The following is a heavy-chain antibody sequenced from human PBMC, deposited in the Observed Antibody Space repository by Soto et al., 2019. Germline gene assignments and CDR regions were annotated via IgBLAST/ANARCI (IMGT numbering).Heavy chain of an antibody. D-gene: IGHD4-17*01. CDR1: GDSVSSNNVA. CDR2: TNYRSKWYH. Sequence: QVQLQQSGPGLVKPSQTLSLTCAISGDSVSSNNVAWNWIRQSPSRGLEWLGRTNYRSKWYHDYAVSGKSRITINPYTSKNQFSLQLNAVTPEDTAVYYCVRDKTVSRGYGMDVWGQGTTVTVSS. CDR3: VRDKTVSRGYGMDV. J-gene: IGHJ6*02. V-gene: IGHV6-1*01.